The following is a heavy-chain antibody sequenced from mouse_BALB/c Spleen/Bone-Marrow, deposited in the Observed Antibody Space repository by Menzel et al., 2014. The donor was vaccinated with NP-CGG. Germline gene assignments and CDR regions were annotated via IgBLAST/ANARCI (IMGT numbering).Heavy chain of an antibody. V-gene: IGHV7-3*02. Sequence: EVQLVESGGGLVQPGGSLRPSCATSGFTFTDYYVSWVRQPPGKALGWLGFIRNKANGYTTEYSASVKGRFTISRDNSQSILYLQMNTLRAEDSATYYCARDDYGRGYWGQGTTLTVSS. J-gene: IGHJ2*01. CDR2: IRNKANGYTT. CDR1: GFTFTDYY. D-gene: IGHD1-1*01. CDR3: ARDDYGRGY.